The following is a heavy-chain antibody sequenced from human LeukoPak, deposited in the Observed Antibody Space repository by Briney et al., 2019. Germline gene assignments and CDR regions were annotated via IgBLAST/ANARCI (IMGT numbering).Heavy chain of an antibody. CDR1: GGTFSSYA. D-gene: IGHD2-2*01. J-gene: IGHJ5*02. Sequence: SVKVSCKASGGTFSSYAISWVRQAPGQGLEWMGRIIPIFGTANYAQKFQGRVTITTDESTSTAYMELSSLRSEDKAVYYCARDREGYCSSTGCYWFDPWGQGALVTVSS. CDR2: IIPIFGTA. V-gene: IGHV1-69*05. CDR3: ARDREGYCSSTGCYWFDP.